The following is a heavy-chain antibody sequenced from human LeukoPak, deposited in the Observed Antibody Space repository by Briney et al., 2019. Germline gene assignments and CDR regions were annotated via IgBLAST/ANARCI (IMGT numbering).Heavy chain of an antibody. CDR3: ARDVSVIAADRHPDHAFDI. Sequence: SVRVSSTASGGTFSTYAISWVRQAPGQGPEWIGGIIPIFGTANYAQKFQGRVTITADESTSTAYMELSSLRSEDTAVYYCARDVSVIAADRHPDHAFDIWGQGTMVTVSS. CDR2: IIPIFGTA. CDR1: GGTFSTYA. D-gene: IGHD6-13*01. V-gene: IGHV1-69*13. J-gene: IGHJ3*02.